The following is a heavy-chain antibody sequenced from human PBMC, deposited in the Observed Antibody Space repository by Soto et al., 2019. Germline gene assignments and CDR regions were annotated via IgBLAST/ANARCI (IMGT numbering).Heavy chain of an antibody. CDR1: GGSISSYY. J-gene: IGHJ4*02. D-gene: IGHD2-21*02. V-gene: IGHV4-59*12. CDR2: IYYTGTT. Sequence: TSETLSLTCTVSGGSISSYYWSWIRQPPGKGLEWIGYIYYTGTTYYNPSLKSRVTISIDRSNNQFSLMLSSVTAADTAVYYCARDLRLDSWGPGTLVTVSS. CDR3: ARDLRLDS.